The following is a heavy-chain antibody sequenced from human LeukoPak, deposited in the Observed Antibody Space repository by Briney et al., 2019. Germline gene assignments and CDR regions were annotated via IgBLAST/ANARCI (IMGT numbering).Heavy chain of an antibody. CDR3: ARGADGVSSNSRGWFDP. J-gene: IGHJ5*02. CDR1: GFTFSSYE. V-gene: IGHV3-21*01. Sequence: GGSLRLSCAASGFTFSSYEMNWVRQAPGKGLEWVSSISTSSSYIYYADSVKGRFTISRDNARNSLYLQMNTLRAEDTAVYSCARGADGVSSNSRGWFDPWGQGTLVTVSS. CDR2: ISTSSSYI. D-gene: IGHD2-15*01.